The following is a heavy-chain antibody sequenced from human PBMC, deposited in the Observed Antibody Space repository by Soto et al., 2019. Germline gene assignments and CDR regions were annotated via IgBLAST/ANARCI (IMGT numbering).Heavy chain of an antibody. CDR2: IYYNGST. CDR3: ARSHVAFDY. J-gene: IGHJ4*02. D-gene: IGHD2-21*01. CDR1: GGSISSRTYY. V-gene: IGHV4-39*01. Sequence: NPSLTCSVSGGSISSRTYYWGWIRQPPGKGLEWIGNIYYNGSTIYTPSLKSRVTLSLDASKNQFSLKLSSVTAADTAVYYCARSHVAFDYWGRGTLVTVSS.